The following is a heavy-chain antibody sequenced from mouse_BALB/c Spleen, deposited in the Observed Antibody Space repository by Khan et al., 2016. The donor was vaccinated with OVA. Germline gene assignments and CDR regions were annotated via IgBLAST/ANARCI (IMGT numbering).Heavy chain of an antibody. Sequence: EVELVESGGDLVKPGGSLRLSCAASGFTFSAYGMAWVRQAPDKRLEWVATINSDGGYTYYPDTVKGRFTISSNNAENTLSLQMSSLKSEDTAIYYCASHLTGSFAYWGQGTLVSVSA. CDR2: INSDGGYT. V-gene: IGHV5-6*01. J-gene: IGHJ3*01. D-gene: IGHD4-1*01. CDR3: ASHLTGSFAY. CDR1: GFTFSAYG.